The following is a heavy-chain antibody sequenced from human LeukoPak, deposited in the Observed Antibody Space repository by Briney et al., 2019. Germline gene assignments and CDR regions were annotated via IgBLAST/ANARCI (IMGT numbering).Heavy chain of an antibody. Sequence: KTSETLSLTCTVSGGSISSYYWSWIRPPPGKGLEWIGYIYYSGSTNYNPSLKSRVTISVDTSKNQFSLNLNSVTAADTAVYYCAIHQYQLSALDHWGQGTLVTVSS. CDR1: GGSISSYY. CDR2: IYYSGST. V-gene: IGHV4-59*08. CDR3: AIHQYQLSALDH. D-gene: IGHD2-2*01. J-gene: IGHJ4*02.